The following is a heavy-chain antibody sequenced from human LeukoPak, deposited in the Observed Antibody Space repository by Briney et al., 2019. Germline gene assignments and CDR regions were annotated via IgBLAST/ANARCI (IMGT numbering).Heavy chain of an antibody. CDR3: ASPYCSGGSCYPDYYGMDV. V-gene: IGHV4-39*01. D-gene: IGHD2-15*01. Sequence: PSETLSLTCSVSGGSFGSSSYYWGWIRQPPGKGLEWIGSIYYSGSTYYNPSLKSRVTISVDTSKNQFSLKLSSVTAADTAVYYCASPYCSGGSCYPDYYGMDVWGQGTTVTVSS. CDR2: IYYSGST. CDR1: GGSFGSSSYY. J-gene: IGHJ6*02.